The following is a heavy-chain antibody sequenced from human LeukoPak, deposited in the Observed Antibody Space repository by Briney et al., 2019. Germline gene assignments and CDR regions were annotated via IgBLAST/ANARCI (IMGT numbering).Heavy chain of an antibody. Sequence: ASVKVSCKASGYTFTSYGISWVRQAPGQGLEWMGWISAYNGNTNYAQKLQGRVTMTTDTSTSTAYMELRSLRSDDTAVYYCARDTSYCSGGSCYFYGFDYWGQGTLVTVSS. J-gene: IGHJ4*02. CDR1: GYTFTSYG. D-gene: IGHD2-15*01. CDR3: ARDTSYCSGGSCYFYGFDY. CDR2: ISAYNGNT. V-gene: IGHV1-18*04.